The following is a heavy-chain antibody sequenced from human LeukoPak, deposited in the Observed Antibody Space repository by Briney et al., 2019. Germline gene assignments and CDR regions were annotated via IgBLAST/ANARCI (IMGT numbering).Heavy chain of an antibody. CDR2: FTGSGGST. CDR1: GFTFSNYF. D-gene: IGHD6-19*01. CDR3: AKLYSSGWTTGGAFDV. V-gene: IGHV3-23*01. Sequence: PGGSLRLSCAASGFTFSNYFMSWVRQAPGKGLEWVSTFTGSGGSTYYAHSVKGRFTISRDNSKNTVFLQMNSLRAEDTAVYYCAKLYSSGWTTGGAFDVWGQGTMVFVFS. J-gene: IGHJ3*01.